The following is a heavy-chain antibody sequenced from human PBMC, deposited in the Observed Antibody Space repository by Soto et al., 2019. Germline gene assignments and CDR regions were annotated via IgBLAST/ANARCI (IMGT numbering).Heavy chain of an antibody. CDR1: GFTFSSYG. J-gene: IGHJ6*02. V-gene: IGHV3-30*18. Sequence: GGSLSLSCAASGFTFSSYGMHWVRQAPGKGLEWVAVISYDRRNNSYADAVKGRFTISRDNSKNSLYLQMSSLRAEDTAVYYCVKDGSSGWHYFYDMDVWGQGTTVTVSS. CDR2: ISYDRRNN. D-gene: IGHD6-19*01. CDR3: VKDGSSGWHYFYDMDV.